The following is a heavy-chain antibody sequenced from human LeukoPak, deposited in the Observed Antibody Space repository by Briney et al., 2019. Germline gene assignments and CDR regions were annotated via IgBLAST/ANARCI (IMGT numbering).Heavy chain of an antibody. D-gene: IGHD3-3*01. Sequence: GGSLRLSCAASGFTFSSYWMSWVRQAPGKGLEWVSYISSSGSTIYYADSVKGRFTISRDNAKNSLYLQMNSLRAEDTAVYYCASVWSGYYSFDYWGQGTLVTVSS. CDR1: GFTFSSYW. CDR2: ISSSGSTI. J-gene: IGHJ4*02. CDR3: ASVWSGYYSFDY. V-gene: IGHV3-48*04.